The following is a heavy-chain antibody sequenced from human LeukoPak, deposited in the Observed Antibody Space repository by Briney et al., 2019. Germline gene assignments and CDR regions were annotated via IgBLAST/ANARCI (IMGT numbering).Heavy chain of an antibody. CDR3: ANAVNYYDIGGYYPFDE. CDR1: GFTFSSYS. Sequence: PGGSLRLSCAASGFTFSSYSMNWVRQAPGKGLEWVSFISSSSNYRYYADSVKGRFTISRDNSRDTLYLQMNTLRVEDTAVYYCANAVNYYDIGGYYPFDEWGQGTLVTVSS. V-gene: IGHV3-21*04. CDR2: ISSSSNYR. D-gene: IGHD3-22*01. J-gene: IGHJ4*02.